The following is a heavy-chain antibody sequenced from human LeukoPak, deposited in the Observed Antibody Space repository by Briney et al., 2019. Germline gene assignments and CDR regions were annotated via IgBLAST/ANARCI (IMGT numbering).Heavy chain of an antibody. CDR3: ARDRLAPYYFDY. CDR1: GGSISAYY. CDR2: IYYTGST. D-gene: IGHD6-19*01. J-gene: IGHJ4*02. Sequence: SETLSLTCTVSGGSISAYYWSWIRQPPGKGLEWIGYIYYTGSTNYNPSLKSRVTMSVDTSKNQFSLKLSSVTAADTAVYYCARDRLAPYYFDYWGQGTLVTVSS. V-gene: IGHV4-59*12.